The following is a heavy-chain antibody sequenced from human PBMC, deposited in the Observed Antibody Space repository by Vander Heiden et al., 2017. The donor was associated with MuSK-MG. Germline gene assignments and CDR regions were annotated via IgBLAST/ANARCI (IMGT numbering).Heavy chain of an antibody. Sequence: EVHPVQSGGGLVQPGGSLGPSFPACGFTFRSYSLNWVRQAPGKGLGWVSYNSSSSSTNYYDGAEKCRFTISRDNAKISVYMQMNRLRPEERAVYYCARDVRYFEWLYPDYWGQGTLVTVSS. V-gene: IGHV3-48*04. CDR2: NSSSSSTN. J-gene: IGHJ4*02. CDR1: GFTFRSYS. CDR3: ARDVRYFEWLYPDY. D-gene: IGHD3-9*01.